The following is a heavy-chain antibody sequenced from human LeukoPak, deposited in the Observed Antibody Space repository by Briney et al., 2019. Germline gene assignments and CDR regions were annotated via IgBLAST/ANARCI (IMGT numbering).Heavy chain of an antibody. CDR1: GYTLSRYE. Sequence: GGSLRLSCAASGYTLSRYEMNCVREARGKGLEWVSYISSSGSTIYYADSVKGRFTISRDNAKNSLYLQMNRLRAEDTAVYYCARLNRAFDYWGQGTLLTVSS. V-gene: IGHV3-48*03. CDR3: ARLNRAFDY. CDR2: ISSSGSTI. J-gene: IGHJ4*02.